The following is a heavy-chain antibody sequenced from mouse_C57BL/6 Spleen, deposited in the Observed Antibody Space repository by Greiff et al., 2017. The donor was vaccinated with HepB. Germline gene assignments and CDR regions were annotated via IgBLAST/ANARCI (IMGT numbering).Heavy chain of an antibody. J-gene: IGHJ2*01. CDR3: ARSLGTYYFDY. D-gene: IGHD3-1*01. CDR2: ISSGSSTI. CDR1: GFTFSDYG. V-gene: IGHV5-17*01. Sequence: VQLKESGGGLVKPGGSLKLSCAASGFTFSDYGMHWVRQAPEKGLEWVAYISSGSSTIYYADTVKGRFTISRDNAKNTLFLQMTSLRSEDTAMYYCARSLGTYYFDYWGQGTTLTVSS.